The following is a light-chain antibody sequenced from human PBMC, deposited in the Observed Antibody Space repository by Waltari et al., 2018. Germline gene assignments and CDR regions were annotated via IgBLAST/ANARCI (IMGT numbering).Light chain of an antibody. J-gene: IGLJ3*02. CDR2: EVT. Sequence: QSALTQPASVSGSPGQSITISCTGSSSDVGGYKYVSWYQQHPGKAPKVMIYEVTNRPSGGSNRFSGSKSGNTASLTISGLQAEDEADYYCSSYTGRNSWVFGGGTKLTVL. V-gene: IGLV2-14*01. CDR1: SSDVGGYKY. CDR3: SSYTGRNSWV.